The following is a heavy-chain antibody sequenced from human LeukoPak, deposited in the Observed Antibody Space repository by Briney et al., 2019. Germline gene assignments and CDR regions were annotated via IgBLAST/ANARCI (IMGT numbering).Heavy chain of an antibody. CDR1: GGSISSYY. V-gene: IGHV4-59*01. D-gene: IGHD3-22*01. Sequence: SETLSLTCTVSGGSISSYYWSWIRQPPGKGLEWIGYIYYSGSTNYNPSLKSRVTISVDTSKNQFSLKLSSVTAADTAVYYCARCYYDSSGYYYYYYYMGVWGKGTTVTVSS. CDR2: IYYSGST. J-gene: IGHJ6*03. CDR3: ARCYYDSSGYYYYYYYMGV.